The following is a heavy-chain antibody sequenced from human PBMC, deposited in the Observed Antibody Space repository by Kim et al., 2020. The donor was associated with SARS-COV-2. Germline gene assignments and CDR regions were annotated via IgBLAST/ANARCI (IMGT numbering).Heavy chain of an antibody. D-gene: IGHD3-9*01. V-gene: IGHV3-23*01. CDR3: AKDLTYYDILTGYFDYFDY. Sequence: GRFTISKDTSKNTLYLQMNSLRAEDTAVYYCAKDLTYYDILTGYFDYFDYWGQGTLVTVSS. J-gene: IGHJ4*02.